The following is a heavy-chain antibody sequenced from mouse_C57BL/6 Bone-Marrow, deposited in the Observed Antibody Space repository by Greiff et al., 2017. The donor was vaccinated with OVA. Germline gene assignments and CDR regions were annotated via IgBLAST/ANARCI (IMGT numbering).Heavy chain of an antibody. CDR1: GFTFSSYG. J-gene: IGHJ2*01. Sequence: EVQLQESGGDLVKPGGSLKLSCAASGFTFSSYGMSWVRQTPDKRLEWVATISSGGSYTYYPDSVKGRFTISRDNAKNTLYLQMSSLKSEDTAMYYCARRLRSFDYWGQGTTLTVSS. D-gene: IGHD1-1*01. V-gene: IGHV5-6*01. CDR2: ISSGGSYT. CDR3: ARRLRSFDY.